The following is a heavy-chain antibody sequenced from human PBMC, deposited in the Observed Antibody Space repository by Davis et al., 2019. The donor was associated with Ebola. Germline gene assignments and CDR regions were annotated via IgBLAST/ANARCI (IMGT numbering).Heavy chain of an antibody. Sequence: QTLSLTCSISGDSVSSHRAALSSLRQSPSRGLDWLGRTYYESKWDHDYAVSVKGRISIDPDMAKNQFSLHLNSVTPEETAVYFCARDDSVWGSHRFGAFEVWGQGTMVTVSS. D-gene: IGHD3-16*02. V-gene: IGHV6-1*01. CDR3: ARDDSVWGSHRFGAFEV. CDR2: TYYESKWDH. J-gene: IGHJ3*01. CDR1: GDSVSSHRAA.